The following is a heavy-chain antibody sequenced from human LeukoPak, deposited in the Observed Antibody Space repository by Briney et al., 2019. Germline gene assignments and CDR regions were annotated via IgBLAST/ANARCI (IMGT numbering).Heavy chain of an antibody. CDR1: GFTVSSNY. V-gene: IGHV3-66*01. J-gene: IGHJ4*02. CDR2: IYSGGST. CDR3: ARDPDYDSSGNNFDY. D-gene: IGHD3-22*01. Sequence: GGSLRLSCAASGFTVSSNYMSWVRQAPGKGLEWVSVIYSGGSTYYADSVKGRFTISRDNSKNTLYLQMNSLRAEDTAVYYCARDPDYDSSGNNFDYWGQGTLVTVSS.